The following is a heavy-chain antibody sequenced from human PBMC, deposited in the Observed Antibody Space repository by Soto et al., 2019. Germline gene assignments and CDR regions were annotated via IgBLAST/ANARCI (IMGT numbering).Heavy chain of an antibody. Sequence: PGGSLRLSCAASGFTFSNDWMHWVRQAPGKGLEWVSRINADGGSTHYADSVRGRFTISRDNAKNTLFLQLNSPRVEDTAIYYCIKVLTRGVGVPRFYFDSWGQGTLVTVSS. J-gene: IGHJ4*02. V-gene: IGHV3-74*01. CDR1: GFTFSNDW. D-gene: IGHD3-9*01. CDR3: IKVLTRGVGVPRFYFDS. CDR2: INADGGST.